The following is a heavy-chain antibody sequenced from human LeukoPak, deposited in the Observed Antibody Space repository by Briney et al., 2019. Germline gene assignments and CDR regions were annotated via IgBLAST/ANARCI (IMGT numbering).Heavy chain of an antibody. CDR2: IYSGDNT. D-gene: IGHD5-24*01. J-gene: IGHJ4*02. CDR3: ATDERYSDGFFHRC. V-gene: IGHV3-53*01. Sequence: GGSLRLSCAASGFTVSRSYMSWVRQAPGKGLEWISVIYSGDNTYYADSVKGRFTISRDNSKNMLYLQMNSLRADDTAVYYCATDERYSDGFFHRCWGQGTLVTVSS. CDR1: GFTVSRSY.